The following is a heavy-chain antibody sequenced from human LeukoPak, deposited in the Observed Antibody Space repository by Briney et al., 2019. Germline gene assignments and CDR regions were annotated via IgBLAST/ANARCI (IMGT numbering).Heavy chain of an antibody. J-gene: IGHJ6*03. CDR2: MNPNSGNT. Sequence: ASVKVSCKASGYTYTSYDIKWVRQATGQGLEWMGWMNPNSGNTGYAQKFQGRVTMTRNTSITTAYMELSSLRSEDTAVYYCIGSHYYHMDVWGKGTTVTVSS. CDR3: IGSHYYHMDV. CDR1: GYTYTSYD. V-gene: IGHV1-8*01.